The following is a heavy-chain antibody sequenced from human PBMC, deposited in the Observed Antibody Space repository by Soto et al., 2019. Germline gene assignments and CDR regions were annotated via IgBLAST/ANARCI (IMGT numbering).Heavy chain of an antibody. Sequence: GGPLRLSCAASGFTFSSYSMNWVRQAPGKGLEWVSSISSSSSYIYYADSVKGRFTISRDNAKNSLYLQMNSLRAEDTAVYYCARDRLHEAPNWGQGTLVTVSS. V-gene: IGHV3-21*01. CDR2: ISSSSSYI. CDR1: GFTFSSYS. J-gene: IGHJ4*02. CDR3: ARDRLHEAPN.